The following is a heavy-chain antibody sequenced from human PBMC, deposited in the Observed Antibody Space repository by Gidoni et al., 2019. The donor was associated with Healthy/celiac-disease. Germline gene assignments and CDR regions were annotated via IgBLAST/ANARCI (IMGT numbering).Heavy chain of an antibody. V-gene: IGHV3-33*01. D-gene: IGHD3-10*01. CDR2: IWYDGSNK. J-gene: IGHJ4*02. CDR3: ARVVRRLKIDY. Sequence: SGFTFSSYGMHWVRQAPGKGLEWVAVIWYDGSNKYYADSVKGRFTISRDNSKNTLYLQMNSLRAEDTAVYYCARVVRRLKIDYWGQGTLVTVSS. CDR1: GFTFSSYG.